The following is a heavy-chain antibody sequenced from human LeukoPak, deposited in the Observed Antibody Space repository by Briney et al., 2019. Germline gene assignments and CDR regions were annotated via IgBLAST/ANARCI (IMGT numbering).Heavy chain of an antibody. Sequence: SETLSLTCTVSGGSISSYYWSWIRQPPGKGLEWIGYIYYSGSTNYNPSLKSRVTISVDTSMNQFSLKLTSVTAADTAVYYCARRSYGSGSYYDGGEDYWGQGTLVTVSS. CDR3: ARRSYGSGSYYDGGEDY. CDR2: IYYSGST. V-gene: IGHV4-59*08. CDR1: GGSISSYY. J-gene: IGHJ4*02. D-gene: IGHD3-10*01.